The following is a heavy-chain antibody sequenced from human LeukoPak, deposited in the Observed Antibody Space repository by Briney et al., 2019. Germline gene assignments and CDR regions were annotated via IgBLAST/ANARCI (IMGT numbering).Heavy chain of an antibody. CDR3: ARDMGRFPNAFDI. J-gene: IGHJ3*02. V-gene: IGHV4-59*11. CDR1: GGSISSHY. CDR2: IYYSGST. D-gene: IGHD3-3*01. Sequence: SETLSLTCTVSGGSISSHYWSWIRQPPGKGLEWIGYIYYSGSTNYNPSLKSRVTISVDTSKNQFSLKLSSVTAADTAVYYCARDMGRFPNAFDIWGQGTMVTVSS.